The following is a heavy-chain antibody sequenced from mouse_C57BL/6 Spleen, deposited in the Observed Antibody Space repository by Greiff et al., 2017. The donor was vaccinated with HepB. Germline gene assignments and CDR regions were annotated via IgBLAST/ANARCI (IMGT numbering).Heavy chain of an antibody. Sequence: VQLKESGGGLVKPGGSLKLSCAASGFTFSDYGMHWVRQAPEKGLEWVAYISSGSSTIYYADTVKGRFTISRYNAKNTLFLQMTSLRSEDTAMYYCAREGNYGSRFDYWGQGTTLTVSS. CDR2: ISSGSSTI. V-gene: IGHV5-17*01. CDR3: AREGNYGSRFDY. J-gene: IGHJ2*01. CDR1: GFTFSDYG. D-gene: IGHD1-1*01.